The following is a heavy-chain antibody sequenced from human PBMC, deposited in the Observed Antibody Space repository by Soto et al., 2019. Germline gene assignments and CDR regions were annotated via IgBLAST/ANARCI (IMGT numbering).Heavy chain of an antibody. CDR1: GFNFSGAS. V-gene: IGHV3-73*01. Sequence: EVQLVESGGGLVQPGGSLKLSCAASGFNFSGASMHWVRQASGKGLEWVGRVRSKANSYATAYAASVEGRITISRDDSKNTAYLQMTSLKTEDTAVYYCTRLDVWGQGTTVTVSS. CDR3: TRLDV. J-gene: IGHJ6*02. CDR2: VRSKANSYAT.